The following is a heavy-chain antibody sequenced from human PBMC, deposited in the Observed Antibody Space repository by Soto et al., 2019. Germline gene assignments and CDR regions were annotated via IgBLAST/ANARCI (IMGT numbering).Heavy chain of an antibody. CDR1: GGAISSYY. V-gene: IGHV4-59*08. J-gene: IGHJ6*02. Sequence: SETLSLTCTVSGGAISSYYRSWSRQPPGKGQEWIGYIYYSGSTNYNPSLKSRVTISVDTSKNQFSLKLSSVTAADTAVYYCARGYCSGGSCHLQYYYYGMDVWGQGTTIT. CDR3: ARGYCSGGSCHLQYYYYGMDV. CDR2: IYYSGST. D-gene: IGHD2-15*01.